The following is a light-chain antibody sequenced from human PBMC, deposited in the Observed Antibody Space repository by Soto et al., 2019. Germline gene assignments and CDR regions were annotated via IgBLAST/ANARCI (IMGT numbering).Light chain of an antibody. Sequence: EIVLTQSPGTLSLSPGERATLSCRASQSVSSSYLAWYQQTPGQPPRLLIYAASSRATGIPDRFSGSGSGTDFTLTISRLEPEDFAVYYCQQYDNSLYTFGQGTKLEIK. J-gene: IGKJ2*01. CDR3: QQYDNSLYT. V-gene: IGKV3-20*01. CDR2: AAS. CDR1: QSVSSSY.